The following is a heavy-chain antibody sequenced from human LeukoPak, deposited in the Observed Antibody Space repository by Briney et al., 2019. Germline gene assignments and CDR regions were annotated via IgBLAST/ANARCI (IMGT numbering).Heavy chain of an antibody. Sequence: SETLSLTCTVSGGSLSSYYWSWIRQPPGKGLEWIGYIHYSGSTNFNPSLKGRVTISVDTSKNQFSLKLISVTAADTAVYYCARTWIPVPFDYWGQGTLVTVSS. D-gene: IGHD5-18*01. CDR3: ARTWIPVPFDY. CDR1: GGSLSSYY. J-gene: IGHJ4*02. V-gene: IGHV4-59*08. CDR2: IHYSGST.